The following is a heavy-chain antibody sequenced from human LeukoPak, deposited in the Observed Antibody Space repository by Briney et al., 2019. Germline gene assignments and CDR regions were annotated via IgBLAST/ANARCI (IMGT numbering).Heavy chain of an antibody. CDR2: IKQDGSEK. Sequence: GGSLRLSCVASGFTFSSYWMSWVRQAPGKGLEWVANIKQDGSEKYYVDSVKGRFTISRDNAKNSLYLQMNSLRAEDTAVYYCARDLQRGYRYGPFDSWGQGTLVTVSS. CDR1: GFTFSSYW. J-gene: IGHJ4*02. CDR3: ARDLQRGYRYGPFDS. V-gene: IGHV3-7*03. D-gene: IGHD5-18*01.